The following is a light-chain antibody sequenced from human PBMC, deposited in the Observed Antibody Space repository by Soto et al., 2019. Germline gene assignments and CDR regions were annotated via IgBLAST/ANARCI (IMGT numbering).Light chain of an antibody. J-gene: IGLJ1*01. CDR3: SAYAVSRTYV. CDR2: NVY. V-gene: IGLV2-14*03. CDR1: SSDVGAYNF. Sequence: QSVLTQPASVSGSPGQSITIACTGTSSDVGAYNFVSWHQQHPGKAPKLMIYNVYDRPSGTSYRFSGSKSGNPASLTISGLQGEDEADYYCSAYAVSRTYVFGTGTKVTVL.